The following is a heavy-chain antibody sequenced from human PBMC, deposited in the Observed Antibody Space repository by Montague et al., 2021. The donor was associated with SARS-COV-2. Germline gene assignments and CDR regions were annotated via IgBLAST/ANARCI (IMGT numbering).Heavy chain of an antibody. D-gene: IGHD3-10*01. Sequence: SETLSLTCAVHGSSFSAYYWNWIRQSSGKGLEWIGEINHGGSTKXSPFLKCRLTIPTDTSNNQFSLKLTSVAAANTAVYYCARLHDGVVPSPILGVGPFYSYYYIDVWGEGTPVTVSS. CDR3: ARLHDGVVPSPILGVGPFYSYYYIDV. CDR1: GSSFSAYY. J-gene: IGHJ6*03. V-gene: IGHV4-34*01. CDR2: INHGGST.